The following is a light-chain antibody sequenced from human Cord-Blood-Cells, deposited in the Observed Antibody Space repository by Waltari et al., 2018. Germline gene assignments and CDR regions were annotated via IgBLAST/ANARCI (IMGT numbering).Light chain of an antibody. CDR2: AAS. CDR3: QQSYSTLLT. Sequence: DIQMTQSPSYLSASVGDRVTITCRASQSISSYLNLYQQKPGKAPKLLIYAASSLQSGVPSRFSGSGSGTDFTLTISSRQPEDFATYYYQQSYSTLLTFGGGTKVEIK. V-gene: IGKV1-39*01. J-gene: IGKJ4*01. CDR1: QSISSY.